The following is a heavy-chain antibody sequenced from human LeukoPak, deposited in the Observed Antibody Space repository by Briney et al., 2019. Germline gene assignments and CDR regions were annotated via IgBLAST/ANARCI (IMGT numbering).Heavy chain of an antibody. CDR3: ARLFSGYDILTGYNFDY. D-gene: IGHD3-9*01. Sequence: GESLKISCKGSGYIFTSYWIGWVRQMPGKGLEWMGIIYPGDSDTRYSPSFQGQVTVSADKSISTAHLQWSSLKASDTAMYYCARLFSGYDILTGYNFDYWGQGTLVTVSS. V-gene: IGHV5-51*01. J-gene: IGHJ4*02. CDR2: IYPGDSDT. CDR1: GYIFTSYW.